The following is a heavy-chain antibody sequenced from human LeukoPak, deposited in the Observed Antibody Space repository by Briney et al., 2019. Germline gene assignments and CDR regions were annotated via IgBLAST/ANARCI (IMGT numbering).Heavy chain of an antibody. D-gene: IGHD7-27*01. Sequence: GGSLRLSCAASGFTFSSYAMSWVRQAPGKGLEWVSAISGSGGSTYYADSVKGRFTISRDNSKNTLYLLMNSLRVDDTAVYYCVRALLGTSDYWGQGTLVTVSS. CDR3: VRALLGTSDY. CDR1: GFTFSSYA. CDR2: ISGSGGST. V-gene: IGHV3-23*01. J-gene: IGHJ4*02.